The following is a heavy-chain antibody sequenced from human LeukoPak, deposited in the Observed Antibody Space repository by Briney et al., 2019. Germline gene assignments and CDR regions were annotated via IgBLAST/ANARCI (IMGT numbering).Heavy chain of an antibody. CDR1: GFTLTTSD. CDR3: AAESRFDYGSGSYYGMDV. V-gene: IGHV1-58*01. D-gene: IGHD3-10*01. Sequence: SVKVSCKASGFTLTTSDVQWVRQARGQRLEWIGWIVVDSGNTNYAQKFQERVTITRDMSTSTAYMELSSLRSEDTAVYYCAAESRFDYGSGSYYGMDVWGKGTTVTVSS. CDR2: IVVDSGNT. J-gene: IGHJ6*04.